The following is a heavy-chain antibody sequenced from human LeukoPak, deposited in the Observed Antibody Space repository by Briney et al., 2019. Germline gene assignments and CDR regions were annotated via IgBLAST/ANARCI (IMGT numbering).Heavy chain of an antibody. Sequence: PGGSLRLSCAASGFTFSSYSMNWVRQAPGQGLEWVSYISSSSSTIYYADSVKGRFTISRDNAKNSLYLQMNSLRAEDTAVYYCASSLETWLQFGQFGYWGQGTLVTVSS. CDR1: GFTFSSYS. V-gene: IGHV3-48*01. CDR3: ASSLETWLQFGQFGY. D-gene: IGHD5-24*01. CDR2: ISSSSSTI. J-gene: IGHJ4*02.